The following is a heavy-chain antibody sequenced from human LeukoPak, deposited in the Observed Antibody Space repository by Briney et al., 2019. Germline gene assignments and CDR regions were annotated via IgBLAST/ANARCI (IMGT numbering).Heavy chain of an antibody. J-gene: IGHJ5*02. CDR1: GGTFSSYA. V-gene: IGHV1-69*05. Sequence: GASVKVSCKASGGTFSSYAISWVRQAPGQGLEWMGGIIPIFGTANYAQKFQERVTITRDMSTTTAYMELSSLRSEDTAVYYCAAERPVAGERSGWFDPWGQGTLVTVSS. D-gene: IGHD6-19*01. CDR3: AAERPVAGERSGWFDP. CDR2: IIPIFGTA.